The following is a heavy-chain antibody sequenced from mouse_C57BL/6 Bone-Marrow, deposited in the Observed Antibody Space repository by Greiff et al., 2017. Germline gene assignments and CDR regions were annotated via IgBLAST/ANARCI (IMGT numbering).Heavy chain of an antibody. CDR2: INPGSGGT. V-gene: IGHV1-54*01. J-gene: IGHJ3*01. D-gene: IGHD2-3*01. CDR1: GYAFTNYL. Sequence: VQLQQSGAELVRPGTSVKVSCKASGYAFTNYLIEWVKQRPGQGLEWIGVINPGSGGTNYNEKFKGKATLTADKSSSTAYMQLSSLTSEDSAVYFGARWLLRGGTFFAYWGQGTLVTVSA. CDR3: ARWLLRGGTFFAY.